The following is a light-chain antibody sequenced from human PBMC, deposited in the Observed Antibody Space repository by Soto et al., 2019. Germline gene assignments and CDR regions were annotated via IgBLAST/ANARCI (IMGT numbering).Light chain of an antibody. Sequence: DIVLTQSPDSLAVSLGERATINCKSSQSVLYSSTHKNYLSWYQKKPGQPPKLLIYWASTRESGVPDRFSGRGSGTDFTLTISSLQAEDVAVYYCHQHYNIGWTFGQGTKVEIK. CDR1: QSVLYSSTHKNY. V-gene: IGKV4-1*01. CDR3: HQHYNIGWT. J-gene: IGKJ1*01. CDR2: WAS.